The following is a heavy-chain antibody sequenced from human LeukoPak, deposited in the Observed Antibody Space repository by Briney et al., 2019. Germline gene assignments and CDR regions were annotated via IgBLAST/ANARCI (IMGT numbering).Heavy chain of an antibody. CDR2: ISYDGSNK. CDR3: ARDRWDLWSPYYYYGMDV. D-gene: IGHD1-26*01. Sequence: PGGSLRLSCAASGFTFSSYAMHWVRQAPGKGLEWVAVISYDGSNKYYADSVKGRFTISRDNSKNTLYLQMNSLRAEDTAVHYCARDRWDLWSPYYYYGMDVWGQGTTVTVSS. J-gene: IGHJ6*02. V-gene: IGHV3-30-3*01. CDR1: GFTFSSYA.